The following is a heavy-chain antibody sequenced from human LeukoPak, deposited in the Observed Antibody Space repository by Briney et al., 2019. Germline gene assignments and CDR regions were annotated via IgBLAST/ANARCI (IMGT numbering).Heavy chain of an antibody. J-gene: IGHJ3*02. V-gene: IGHV3-7*01. CDR1: GFSFNSYW. Sequence: GGSLRLSCAASGFSFNSYWMSWVRQAPGTGLEWVANIRQDGSERYYADSLKGRFTISRDNAKNSLYLQMNSLRAEDTAMYYCARDWSFDSDDYYLYGFDIWGQGTRVAVSS. CDR3: ARDWSFDSDDYYLYGFDI. CDR2: IRQDGSER. D-gene: IGHD3-22*01.